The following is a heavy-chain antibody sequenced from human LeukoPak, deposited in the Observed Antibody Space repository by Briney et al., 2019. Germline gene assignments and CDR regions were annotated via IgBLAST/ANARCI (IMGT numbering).Heavy chain of an antibody. Sequence: GGSLRLSCAASGFTFSDYYMSWIRQAPGKGLECLSCISSSGSTIYYADSVKGRFTISRDNAKNSLFLQMNSLRAEDTAVYYCARDSCGGDCYFDYWGQGTLVTVSS. CDR2: ISSSGSTI. CDR3: ARDSCGGDCYFDY. D-gene: IGHD2-21*01. V-gene: IGHV3-11*04. CDR1: GFTFSDYY. J-gene: IGHJ4*02.